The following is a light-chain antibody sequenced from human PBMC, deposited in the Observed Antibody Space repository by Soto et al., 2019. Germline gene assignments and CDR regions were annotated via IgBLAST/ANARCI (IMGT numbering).Light chain of an antibody. J-gene: IGKJ4*01. V-gene: IGKV3D-15*01. Sequence: ELLMTQSPATLSVSPGETATLSCRASQSVCGNLAWYQQKPGQAPRLLVFAASTRAAGIPARFSGGGSGTEYTLTISSLQSEDLAVYYCQQYNNWPLLSFGGGTKVEI. CDR3: QQYNNWPLLS. CDR2: AAS. CDR1: QSVCGN.